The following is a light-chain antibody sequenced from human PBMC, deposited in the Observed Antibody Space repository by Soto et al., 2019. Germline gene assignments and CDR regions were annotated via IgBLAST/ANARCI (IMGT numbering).Light chain of an antibody. CDR2: AAS. V-gene: IGKV1-39*01. J-gene: IGKJ5*01. CDR3: QQADSLPLVT. Sequence: DIQMTQSPSSLSASGRDRVTIXXRASQSISSYLNWYQQKPGKAPKLVXYAASSLQSGVPSRFSGSGSGTDFTLTISSLQPEDFATYYCQQADSLPLVTFGQGTRLEIK. CDR1: QSISSY.